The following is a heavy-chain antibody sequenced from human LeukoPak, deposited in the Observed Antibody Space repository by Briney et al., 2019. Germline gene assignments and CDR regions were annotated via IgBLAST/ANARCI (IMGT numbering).Heavy chain of an antibody. CDR3: ARDLRTC. D-gene: IGHD2-2*01. V-gene: IGHV3-30-3*01. Sequence: GRALRLSCAASGFTFSSYAMHWGRQAPGKGLEWVAVISYDGSNKYYADSVKGRFTISRDNSKNTLYLQMNSLRAEDTAVYYCARDLRTCWGQGTMVTVSS. CDR2: ISYDGSNK. J-gene: IGHJ3*01. CDR1: GFTFSSYA.